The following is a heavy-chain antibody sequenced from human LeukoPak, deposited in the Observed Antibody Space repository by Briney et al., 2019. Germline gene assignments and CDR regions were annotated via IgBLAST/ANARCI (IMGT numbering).Heavy chain of an antibody. CDR2: INHDGSVK. V-gene: IGHV3-7*01. CDR3: ATSRDSSGVD. J-gene: IGHJ4*02. Sequence: PGGSLTLSCAASGFTFRSYWMSWDRQAPGKGLEWVANINHDGSVKYYLDSVKGRFTISRDNAKNSLYLQMNSLRAEDTAVYYCATSRDSSGVDWGQGNLVTVSS. CDR1: GFTFRSYW. D-gene: IGHD3-22*01.